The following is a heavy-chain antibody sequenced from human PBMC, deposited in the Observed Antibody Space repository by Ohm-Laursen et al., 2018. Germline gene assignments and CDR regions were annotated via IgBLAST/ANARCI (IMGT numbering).Heavy chain of an antibody. CDR3: AKGVGDYEFDAFDM. J-gene: IGHJ3*02. V-gene: IGHV3-23*01. CDR2: ISGSGGGT. CDR1: GFSFSSYA. D-gene: IGHD3-10*01. Sequence: SLRLSCAASGFSFSSYAMSWVRQAPGKGLEWVSGISGSGGGTYFADSVKGRFTISRDNSKNTLYLQLNSLRAEDTAVYYCAKGVGDYEFDAFDMWGQGTMVTASS.